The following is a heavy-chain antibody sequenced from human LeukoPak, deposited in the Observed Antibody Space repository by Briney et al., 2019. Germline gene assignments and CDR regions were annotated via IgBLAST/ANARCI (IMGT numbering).Heavy chain of an antibody. D-gene: IGHD6-19*01. CDR2: INWNGGST. V-gene: IGHV3-20*04. Sequence: GGSLRLSCAASGFTFDDYGMSWVRQAPGKGLEWVSGINWNGGSTGYADSVKGRFTISRDNAKNYLYMQMNSLRAEDTALYYCARGESPGIAVAATVGYWGQGTLVTVSS. CDR1: GFTFDDYG. CDR3: ARGESPGIAVAATVGY. J-gene: IGHJ4*02.